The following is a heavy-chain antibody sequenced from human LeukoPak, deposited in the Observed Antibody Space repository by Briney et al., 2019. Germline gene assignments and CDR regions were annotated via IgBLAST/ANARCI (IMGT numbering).Heavy chain of an antibody. V-gene: IGHV3-21*01. Sequence: TGGSLRLSCAASGFIFSSYGMHWVRQAPGKGLEWVSSISGSSSYIYYADSVKGRFSISRDNTKNSLYLQMNSLRAEDTAVYYCARDLLGWELHYFDYWGQGTLVTVSS. J-gene: IGHJ4*02. D-gene: IGHD1-26*01. CDR3: ARDLLGWELHYFDY. CDR2: ISGSSSYI. CDR1: GFIFSSYG.